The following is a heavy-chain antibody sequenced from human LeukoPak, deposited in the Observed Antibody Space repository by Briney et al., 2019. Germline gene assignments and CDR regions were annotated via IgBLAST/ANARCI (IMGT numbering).Heavy chain of an antibody. CDR3: GTYTQNFGAPGTDY. Sequence: GGSLRLSCTVSGFTFSNYWMRWVRQAPGKGLEWVASIDKNGREKRYVDSVEGRFTISRDNAKNSVYLQMTSLGAEDTAVYYCGTYTQNFGAPGTDYWGQGTLVTVSS. CDR1: GFTFSNYW. V-gene: IGHV3-7*01. D-gene: IGHD3-10*01. CDR2: IDKNGREK. J-gene: IGHJ4*02.